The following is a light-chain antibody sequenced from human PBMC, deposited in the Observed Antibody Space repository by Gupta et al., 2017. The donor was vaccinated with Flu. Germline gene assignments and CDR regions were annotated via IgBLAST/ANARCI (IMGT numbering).Light chain of an antibody. Sequence: TVSLPCSGGSSSIGSATVDWYQQVPGLPPRLLIFANNQRPAGVPGRFSGSKSGTSASLTISGLQPEDEGDYYCATWIDALGGPVFGGGTKLAVL. J-gene: IGLJ2*01. CDR1: SSSIGSAT. V-gene: IGLV1-44*01. CDR3: ATWIDALGGPV. CDR2: ANN.